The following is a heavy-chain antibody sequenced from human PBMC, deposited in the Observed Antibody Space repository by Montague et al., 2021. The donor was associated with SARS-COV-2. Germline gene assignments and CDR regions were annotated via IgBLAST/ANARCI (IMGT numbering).Heavy chain of an antibody. D-gene: IGHD3-22*01. J-gene: IGHJ5*02. V-gene: IGHV4-34*01. Sequence: SETLSLTCAVYGGSFSGYYWSWIRQPPGKGLEWIGEINHSGSTNYNPSLKSRVTISVDTSKNQFSLKLSSVTAADTAVYYCARGPRITMVVVGITDIWFDHWGQGTLVTVSS. CDR3: ARGPRITMVVVGITDIWFDH. CDR1: GGSFSGYY. CDR2: INHSGST.